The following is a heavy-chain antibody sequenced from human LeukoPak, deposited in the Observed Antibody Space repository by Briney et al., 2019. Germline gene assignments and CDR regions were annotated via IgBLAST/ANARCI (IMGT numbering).Heavy chain of an antibody. CDR3: ARILDSAWGELGY. Sequence: PSETLSLTCTVSGGSISSGSYYWSWIRQPAGKGLEWIGRIYTSGSTNYNPSLKSRVTISVDTSKNQFSLKLSSVTAADTAVYYCARILDSAWGELGYWGQGTLVTVSS. D-gene: IGHD6-19*01. J-gene: IGHJ4*02. CDR1: GGSISSGSYY. CDR2: IYTSGST. V-gene: IGHV4-61*02.